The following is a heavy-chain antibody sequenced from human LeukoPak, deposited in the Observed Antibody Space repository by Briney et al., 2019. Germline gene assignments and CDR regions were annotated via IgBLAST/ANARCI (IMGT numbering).Heavy chain of an antibody. CDR3: ARGGATMVVIFD. CDR1: GFTFSSYN. CDR2: ISSGRSYI. V-gene: IGHV3-21*01. J-gene: IGHJ4*02. Sequence: GGSLRLSCAASGFTFSSYNMHWVRQAPGKGLEWVASISSGRSYIYYADSVKGRFTISRDNAKNSLYLQMNSLRAEDTAVYYCARGGATMVVIFDWGQGTLVTVSS. D-gene: IGHD4-23*01.